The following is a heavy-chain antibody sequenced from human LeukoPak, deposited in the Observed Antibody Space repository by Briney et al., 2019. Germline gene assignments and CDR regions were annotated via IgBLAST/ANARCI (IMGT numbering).Heavy chain of an antibody. CDR2: ISSSSSTI. D-gene: IGHD3-9*01. CDR3: ARPLDHGYDTLVFLDY. V-gene: IGHV3-48*04. Sequence: KAGGSLRLSCAASGFTFSSYSMNWVRQAPGKGLEWVSYISSSSSTIYYADSVKGRFTISRDNAKNSLYLRMNSLRAEDTAVYYCARPLDHGYDTLVFLDYWGQGTLVTVSS. CDR1: GFTFSSYS. J-gene: IGHJ4*02.